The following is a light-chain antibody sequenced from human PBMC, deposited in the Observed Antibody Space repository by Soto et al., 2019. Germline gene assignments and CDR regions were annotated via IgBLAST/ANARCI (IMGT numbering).Light chain of an antibody. CDR3: SSYTSSRTFVV. V-gene: IGLV2-14*01. CDR1: SSDVGGCNY. Sequence: QSALTQPASVSGSPGQSITISSTGTSSDVGGCNYVSWYQQHQGKDPKLMIYEVSNRPSGISNRFTGSKSGNAASLTISGLQAEYEADYYCSSYTSSRTFVVFGRGTKLTVL. CDR2: EVS. J-gene: IGLJ2*01.